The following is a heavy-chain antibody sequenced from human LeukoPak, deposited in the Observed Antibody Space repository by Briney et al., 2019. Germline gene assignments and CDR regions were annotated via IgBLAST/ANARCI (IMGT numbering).Heavy chain of an antibody. J-gene: IGHJ6*03. V-gene: IGHV1-2*02. CDR1: GYMFTDYY. Sequence: ASVKVSCKASGYMFTDYYIHWVRQAPGQGLEWMGWINPNSGGTNYAQKFQGRVTMTRDTSISTGYMELSRLRFDDTAVYYCARGTRYYYYYYYMDVWGKGTTVTVSS. CDR2: INPNSGGT. CDR3: ARGTRYYYYYYYMDV.